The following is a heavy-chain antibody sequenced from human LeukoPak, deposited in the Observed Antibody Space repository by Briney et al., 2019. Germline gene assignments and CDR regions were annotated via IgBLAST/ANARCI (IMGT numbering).Heavy chain of an antibody. J-gene: IGHJ4*02. CDR3: ARGGEQQLVSDY. D-gene: IGHD6-13*01. CDR1: GYTFTSYD. Sequence: ASVKVSCKASGYTFTSYDINWVRQATGQGLEWMGWMSPNSGNTGYAQKFQGGVTMTRNTSISTAYMELSSLRSEDTAVYYCARGGEQQLVSDYWGQGTLVTVSS. CDR2: MSPNSGNT. V-gene: IGHV1-8*01.